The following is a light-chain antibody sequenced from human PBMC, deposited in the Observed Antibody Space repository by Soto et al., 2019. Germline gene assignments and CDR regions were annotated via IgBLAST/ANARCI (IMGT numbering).Light chain of an antibody. CDR3: QQRQYWPPIT. J-gene: IGKJ5*01. Sequence: VLTQVPATPSLSPGERAPLSCRASQSVSSYLAWYQQKPGQAPRLLIYDASNRATGIPARFSGSGSGTDFTLTISSLEPEDFAIYYCQQRQYWPPITFGQGTRLEIK. V-gene: IGKV3-11*01. CDR1: QSVSSY. CDR2: DAS.